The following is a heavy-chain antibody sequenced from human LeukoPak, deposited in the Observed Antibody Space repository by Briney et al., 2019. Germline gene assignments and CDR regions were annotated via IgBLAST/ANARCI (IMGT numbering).Heavy chain of an antibody. CDR3: ARDFGKWELLLLDYYYYMDV. D-gene: IGHD1-26*01. CDR2: IYYSGST. V-gene: IGHV4-39*07. J-gene: IGHJ6*03. Sequence: SETLSLTCTVSGGSISSSSYYWGWIRQPPGKGLEWIGSIYYSGSTYYNPSLKSRVTISVDASKNQFSLKLSSVTAADTAVYYCARDFGKWELLLLDYYYYMDVWGKGTTVTVSS. CDR1: GGSISSSSYY.